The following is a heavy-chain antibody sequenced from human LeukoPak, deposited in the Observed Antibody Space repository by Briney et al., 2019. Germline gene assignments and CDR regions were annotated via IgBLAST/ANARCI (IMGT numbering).Heavy chain of an antibody. V-gene: IGHV1-3*01. CDR2: INAGNGNT. CDR3: ARQPEGGSYIGAFDI. Sequence: ASVKVSCKASGYTFTSYAMHWVRQAPGQRLEWMGWINAGNGNTKYSQKFQGRVTITRDASASTAYMELSSLRSEDTAVYYCARQPEGGSYIGAFDIWGQGTMVTVSS. D-gene: IGHD1-26*01. CDR1: GYTFTSYA. J-gene: IGHJ3*02.